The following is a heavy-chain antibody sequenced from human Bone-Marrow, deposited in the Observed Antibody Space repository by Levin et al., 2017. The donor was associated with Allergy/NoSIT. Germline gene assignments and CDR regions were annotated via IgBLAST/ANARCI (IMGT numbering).Heavy chain of an antibody. V-gene: IGHV4-31*02. CDR2: IHYSGST. Sequence: PSETLSLTCTVSGGSISSGGYYWSWIRQHPGKGLEWIAYIHYSGSTYYNPSLRSRVTIFLDASKNQLSLTLTSVTAADTAVYYCATDSPRLLPTGQGLDSWGQGILVTVSS. D-gene: IGHD1-1*01. J-gene: IGHJ4*02. CDR1: GGSISSGGYY. CDR3: ATDSPRLLPTGQGLDS.